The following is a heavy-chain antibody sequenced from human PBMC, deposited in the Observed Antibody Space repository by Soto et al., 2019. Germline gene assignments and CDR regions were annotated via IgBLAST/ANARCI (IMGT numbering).Heavy chain of an antibody. D-gene: IGHD3-3*01. CDR1: GFTFSNAW. V-gene: IGHV3-15*07. Sequence: PGGSLRLSCAASGFTFSNAWMNWVRQAPGKGLEWVGRIKSKTDGGTTDYAAPVKGRFTISRDDSKNTLYLQMNSLKTEDTAVYYCTTEAARSYDFWSGYYTREFDYWGQGTLVTVSS. CDR2: IKSKTDGGTT. J-gene: IGHJ4*02. CDR3: TTEAARSYDFWSGYYTREFDY.